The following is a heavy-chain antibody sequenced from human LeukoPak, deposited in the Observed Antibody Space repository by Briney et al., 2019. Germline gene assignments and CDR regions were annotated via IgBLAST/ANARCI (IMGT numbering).Heavy chain of an antibody. Sequence: PGGSLRLSCADCGFTFSNYAMTWVRQAPGKGLEWVSAISGSGDITYYADSVKGRFTISRDNSKNTLYLQMNSLRAEDTAVYYSARAPWVGAVPYFDYWGQGSMVTVSS. CDR1: GFTFSNYA. J-gene: IGHJ4*02. V-gene: IGHV3-23*01. CDR2: ISGSGDIT. CDR3: ARAPWVGAVPYFDY. D-gene: IGHD1-26*01.